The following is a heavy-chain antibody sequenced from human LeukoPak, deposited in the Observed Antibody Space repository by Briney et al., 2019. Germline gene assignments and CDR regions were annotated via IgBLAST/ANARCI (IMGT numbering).Heavy chain of an antibody. Sequence: GGCLRLSCSASGFPFSSYAMQWVREAPGKGLEYVSAISDSGGSTYYADSVKGRFTISRDNSKNTLYLQMSSLRAEDTAVYFCVRGYSFGPYGMDVWGQGTTVTVSS. CDR3: VRGYSFGPYGMDV. D-gene: IGHD2-15*01. V-gene: IGHV3-64D*09. CDR2: ISDSGGST. CDR1: GFPFSSYA. J-gene: IGHJ6*02.